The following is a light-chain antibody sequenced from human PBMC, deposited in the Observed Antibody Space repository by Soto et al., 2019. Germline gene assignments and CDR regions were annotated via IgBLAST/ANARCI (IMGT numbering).Light chain of an antibody. V-gene: IGKV3-15*01. CDR2: GAS. CDR3: QQYHYWWA. CDR1: ESIDSN. Sequence: IVMTQSPATLSLSPGERATLSCRASESIDSNLAWYQQKPGQAPRLLIYGASTRASDIPARFSGTGSGAEFTLTISSLQSEDFAVYYCQQYHYWWAFGQGTKVDIK. J-gene: IGKJ1*01.